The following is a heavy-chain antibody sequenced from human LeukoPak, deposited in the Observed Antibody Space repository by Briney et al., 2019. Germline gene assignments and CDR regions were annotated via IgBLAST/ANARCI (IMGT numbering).Heavy chain of an antibody. CDR2: ISSSSSYI. D-gene: IGHD3-22*01. CDR1: GFTFSSYS. V-gene: IGHV3-21*01. Sequence: GGSLRLSCAASGFTFSSYSMNWVRQAPGKGLEWVSSISSSSSYIYYADSVKGRSTISRDNAKNSLYLQMNSLRAEDTAVYYCARDHAPTYYYDSSGYYPDAFDIWGQGTMVTVSS. J-gene: IGHJ3*02. CDR3: ARDHAPTYYYDSSGYYPDAFDI.